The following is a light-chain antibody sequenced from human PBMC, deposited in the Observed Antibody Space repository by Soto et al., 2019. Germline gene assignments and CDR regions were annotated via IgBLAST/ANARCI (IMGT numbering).Light chain of an antibody. V-gene: IGKV3-15*01. J-gene: IGKJ4*01. CDR3: QQYNNWPLT. CDR1: HRVSSY. CDR2: GAS. Sequence: EIVMTQSPATLSVSPVERATLSCMASHRVSSYLAWYQQRPGQAPRLLIYGASTRATGIPARFSGSASGTEFTLTISSLQSEDFAIYYCQQYNNWPLTFGGGTKVDIK.